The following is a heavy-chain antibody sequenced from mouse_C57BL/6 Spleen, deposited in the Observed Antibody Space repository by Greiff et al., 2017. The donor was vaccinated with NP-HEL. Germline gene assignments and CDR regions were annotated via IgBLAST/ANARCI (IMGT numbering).Heavy chain of an antibody. CDR1: GYTFTDYE. CDR2: IDPETGGT. D-gene: IGHD1-1*01. J-gene: IGHJ2*01. CDR3: TRFSPYYGSSYDY. V-gene: IGHV1-15*01. Sequence: VKLVESGAELVRPGASVTLSCKASGYTFTDYEMHWVKQTPVHGLEWIGAIDPETGGTAYNQKFKGKAILTADKSSSTAYMELRSLTSEDSAVYYCTRFSPYYGSSYDYWGQGTTLTVSS.